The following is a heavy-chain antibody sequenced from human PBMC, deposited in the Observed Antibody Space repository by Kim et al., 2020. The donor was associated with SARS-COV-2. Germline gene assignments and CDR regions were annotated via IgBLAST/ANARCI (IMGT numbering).Heavy chain of an antibody. Sequence: SETLSLTCTVSGCSISSYYWSWIRQPPGKGLEWIGYIYYSGSTNYNPSLKSRVTISVDTSKNQFSLKLSSVTAADTAVYYCARSYGSGSYYYYYGMDVWGQGTTVTVSS. CDR2: IYYSGST. D-gene: IGHD3-10*01. V-gene: IGHV4-59*13. J-gene: IGHJ6*02. CDR1: GCSISSYY. CDR3: ARSYGSGSYYYYYGMDV.